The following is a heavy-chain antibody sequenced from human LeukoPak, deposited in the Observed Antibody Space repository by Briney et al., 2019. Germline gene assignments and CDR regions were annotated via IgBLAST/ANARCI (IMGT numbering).Heavy chain of an antibody. CDR2: VSSSGTYI. V-gene: IGHV3-21*01. J-gene: IGHJ4*02. Sequence: GGSLRLSCAASGFTFSSYAMNWARQAPGKGLEWVSSVSSSGTYIYCADSVKGRFTISRDNAKNSLFLQMSSLRADDTAVYYCARDTGAGTTSPVDYWGQGTLVTVSS. D-gene: IGHD1-7*01. CDR1: GFTFSSYA. CDR3: ARDTGAGTTSPVDY.